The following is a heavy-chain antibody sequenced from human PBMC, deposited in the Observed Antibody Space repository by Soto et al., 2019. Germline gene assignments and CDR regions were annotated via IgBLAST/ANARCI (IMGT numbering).Heavy chain of an antibody. CDR1: GFTFSSYG. D-gene: IGHD3-16*01. CDR3: ANDFYDPLGG. Sequence: QVQLVESGGGVVQPGRSLRLSCAASGFTFSSYGMHWVRQAPGKGLEWVAVISYDGSNKYYADSVKGRFTISRDNSKNTLYLQMNSLRAEDTAVYYCANDFYDPLGGWGQGTLVTVSS. J-gene: IGHJ4*02. V-gene: IGHV3-30*18. CDR2: ISYDGSNK.